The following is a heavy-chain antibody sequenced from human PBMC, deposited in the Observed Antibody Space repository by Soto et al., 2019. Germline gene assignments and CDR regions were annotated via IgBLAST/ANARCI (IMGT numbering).Heavy chain of an antibody. V-gene: IGHV3-30-3*01. CDR3: ARATMIVVVIWWEYFDY. Sequence: GGSLRLSCAASGFTFSSYAMHWVRQAPGKGLEWVAVISYDGSNKYYADSVKGRFTISRDNSKNTLYLQMNSLRAEDTAVYYCARATMIVVVIWWEYFDYWGQGTLVTVSS. D-gene: IGHD3-22*01. CDR1: GFTFSSYA. CDR2: ISYDGSNK. J-gene: IGHJ4*02.